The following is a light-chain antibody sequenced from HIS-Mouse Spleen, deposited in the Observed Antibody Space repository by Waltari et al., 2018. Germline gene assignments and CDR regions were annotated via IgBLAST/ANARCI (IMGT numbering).Light chain of an antibody. V-gene: IGLV2-23*01. CDR3: CSYAGSSTLV. CDR2: EGS. Sequence: QSALTQPASVSGSPGQSITIPCPGTSSDVGSYNLVPWYQQHPGKAPKLMIYEGSKRPSGVSNRFSGSKSGNTASLTISGLQAEDEADYYCCSYAGSSTLVFGGGTKLTVL. J-gene: IGLJ3*02. CDR1: SSDVGSYNL.